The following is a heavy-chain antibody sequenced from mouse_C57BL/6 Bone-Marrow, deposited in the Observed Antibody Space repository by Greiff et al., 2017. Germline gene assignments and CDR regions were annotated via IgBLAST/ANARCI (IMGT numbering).Heavy chain of an antibody. CDR1: GYTFTSYG. J-gene: IGHJ4*01. V-gene: IGHV1-81*01. CDR2: IYPRSGNT. D-gene: IGHD2-1*01. Sequence: SGAELARPGASVKLSCKASGYTFTSYGISWVKQRTGQGLEWIGEIYPRSGNTYYNEKFKGKATLTADKSSSTAYMELRSLTSEDSAVYFCASGLIYYGNYVDYAMDYWGQGTSVTVSS. CDR3: ASGLIYYGNYVDYAMDY.